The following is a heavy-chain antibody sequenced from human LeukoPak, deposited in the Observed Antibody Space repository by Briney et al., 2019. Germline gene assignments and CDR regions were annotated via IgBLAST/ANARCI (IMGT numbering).Heavy chain of an antibody. CDR3: AKDPGGDYRWFDP. V-gene: IGHV3-23*01. J-gene: IGHJ5*02. D-gene: IGHD4-17*01. CDR1: GSTFSSYA. CDR2: ISGSGGST. Sequence: GGSLRLSCAASGSTFSSYAMSWVRQAPGKGLEWVSAISGSGGSTYYADSVKGRFTISRDNSKNTLYLQVNSLRAEDTAVYYCAKDPGGDYRWFDPWGQGTLVTVSS.